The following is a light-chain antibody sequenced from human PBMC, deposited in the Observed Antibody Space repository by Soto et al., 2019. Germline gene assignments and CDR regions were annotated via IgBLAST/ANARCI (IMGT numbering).Light chain of an antibody. CDR3: QQFGSSPGT. J-gene: IGKJ1*01. CDR1: QSLSSSY. V-gene: IGKV3-20*01. CDR2: GAS. Sequence: EIVLTQSPGTLSLSPGEGATLSCRASQSLSSSYLAWYQQKPGQAPRLLIYGASTRATGIPDRFSGSGSGTDFALTISRLELEDFAVYYCQQFGSSPGTFGQGTKVDIK.